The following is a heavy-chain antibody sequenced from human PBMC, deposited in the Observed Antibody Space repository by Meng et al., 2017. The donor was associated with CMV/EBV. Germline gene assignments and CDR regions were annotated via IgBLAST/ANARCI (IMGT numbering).Heavy chain of an antibody. D-gene: IGHD3-16*01. J-gene: IGHJ5*02. CDR3: ARVEEWGLFGP. CDR1: GFSFSTSW. V-gene: IGHV3-7*01. Sequence: GGSLRLSCEASGFSFSTSWMGWVRQAPGKGLEWVANIKQDGSDMYYVDSVKGRFTISRDNAKSSLYLQMNSLRAEDTAVFYCARVEEWGLFGPWGQGTLVTVSS. CDR2: IKQDGSDM.